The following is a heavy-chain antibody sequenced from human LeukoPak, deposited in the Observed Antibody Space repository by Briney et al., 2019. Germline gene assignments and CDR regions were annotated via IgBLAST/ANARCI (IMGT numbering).Heavy chain of an antibody. V-gene: IGHV3-23*01. J-gene: IGHJ4*02. Sequence: GGSLRLSCVASGFFFHEYAMHWVRQAPGKGLEWISLISADSRSTYYADSVKGRFTVSRDNSKNTLFLQMNSLRVEDTAVYYCAKGPLGGYSPDYWGQGTLVTVSS. CDR1: GFFFHEYA. CDR3: AKGPLGGYSPDY. CDR2: ISADSRST. D-gene: IGHD3-22*01.